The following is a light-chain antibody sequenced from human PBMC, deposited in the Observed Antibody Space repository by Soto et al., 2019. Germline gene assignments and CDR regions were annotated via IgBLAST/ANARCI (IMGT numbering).Light chain of an antibody. CDR3: QHYQTFLPLT. Sequence: EIVLTQSPGTLSLSPGERATLSCRASQNIDSSNAAWYQNKPGLAPRLLLYGASKRATGLPDRFSGGGSWADFTVTISSLEPEDFGVYYCQHYQTFLPLTFGGGTKVEIK. J-gene: IGKJ4*01. CDR2: GAS. CDR1: QNIDSSN. V-gene: IGKV3-20*01.